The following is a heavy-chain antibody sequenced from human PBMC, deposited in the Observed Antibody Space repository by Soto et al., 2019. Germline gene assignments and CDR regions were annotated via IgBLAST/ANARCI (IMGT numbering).Heavy chain of an antibody. CDR1: GGTFSSYA. V-gene: IGHV1-69*13. CDR2: IIPIFGTA. J-gene: IGHJ6*02. Sequence: SVKVSCKASGGTFSSYAISWVRQAPGQGLEWMGGIIPIFGTANYAQKFQGRVTITADESTSTAYMELSRLRSEDTAVYYCARAPSGYCSGGSCYRPRGNYYYGMDVWGQGTTVTVSS. CDR3: ARAPSGYCSGGSCYRPRGNYYYGMDV. D-gene: IGHD2-15*01.